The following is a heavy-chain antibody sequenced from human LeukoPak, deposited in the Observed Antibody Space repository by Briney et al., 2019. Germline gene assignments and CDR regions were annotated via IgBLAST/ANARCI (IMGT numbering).Heavy chain of an antibody. V-gene: IGHV3-30*04. CDR2: ISYDGSNK. Sequence: GGSLRLSCAASGFTFCSYAMNWVRQAPGKGLEWVALISYDGSNKYYADSVKGRFTISRDNSKNTVYLQMNSLRNEDTAVYYCAVMPRGWWGQGTLVTVSS. CDR3: AVMPRGW. J-gene: IGHJ4*02. CDR1: GFTFCSYA. D-gene: IGHD3-10*01.